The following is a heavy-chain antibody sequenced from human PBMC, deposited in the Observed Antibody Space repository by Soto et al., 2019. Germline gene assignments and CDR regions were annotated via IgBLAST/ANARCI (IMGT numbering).Heavy chain of an antibody. CDR3: ASQALNTASFDY. CDR1: GGSFSDYY. J-gene: IGHJ4*02. Sequence: PSETLSLTCAVYGGSFSDYYWSWIRQPPGKGLEWIGEVSHSGSTNYNPSLKSRVTISVDTSKKQFSLKLNSLTAADTAVYYCASQALNTASFDYWGRGTLVTVSS. V-gene: IGHV4-34*01. CDR2: VSHSGST. D-gene: IGHD5-18*01.